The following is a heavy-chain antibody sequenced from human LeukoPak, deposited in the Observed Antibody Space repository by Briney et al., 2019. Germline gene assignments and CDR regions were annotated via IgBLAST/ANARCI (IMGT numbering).Heavy chain of an antibody. Sequence: GGSLRLTCVASEFRFGRDWISWVRQAPGKGLEWVACIKQDGSEEYYVGSVRGRFTVSVDKGKNSLYLQMNSLRAEDTARYYCATLDSTKSVFWGRGTAVTVSS. D-gene: IGHD2-2*01. J-gene: IGHJ1*01. CDR1: EFRFGRDW. CDR2: IKQDGSEE. V-gene: IGHV3-7*01. CDR3: ATLDSTKSVF.